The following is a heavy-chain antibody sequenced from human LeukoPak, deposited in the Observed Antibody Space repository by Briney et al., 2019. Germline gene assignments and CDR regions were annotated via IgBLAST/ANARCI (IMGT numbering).Heavy chain of an antibody. CDR3: ARVAAEGGPVLRWHLDV. D-gene: IGHD3/OR15-3a*01. Sequence: GGSLRLACAASGFTFDDNGMSWVRQAPGKGLEWVSGINWNGGSRGYADSVKGRFTISRDNDKNFLSLEMNSLRVEDTALYYSARVAAEGGPVLRWHLDVWDKGPTVIVSS. CDR2: INWNGGSR. V-gene: IGHV3-20*04. J-gene: IGHJ6*04. CDR1: GFTFDDNG.